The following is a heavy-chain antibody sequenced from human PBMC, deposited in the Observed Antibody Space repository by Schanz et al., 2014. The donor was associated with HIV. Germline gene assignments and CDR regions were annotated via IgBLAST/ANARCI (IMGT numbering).Heavy chain of an antibody. Sequence: QVQLVQSGAEVKKPGASVTVSCKASAYSFSGYYIHWVRQAPGQGLEWMGWINSDNGTNYAQEFQGRVTMTRDTSIGTAYMELRSLRADDTAVYFCASSRLLWFGEIFDNWGQGTSVTVSS. CDR2: INSDNGT. CDR3: ASSRLLWFGEIFDN. J-gene: IGHJ6*02. V-gene: IGHV1-2*02. CDR1: AYSFSGYY. D-gene: IGHD3-10*01.